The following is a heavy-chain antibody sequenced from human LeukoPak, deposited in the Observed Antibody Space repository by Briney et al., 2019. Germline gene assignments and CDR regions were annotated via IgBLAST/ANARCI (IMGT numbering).Heavy chain of an antibody. CDR1: GYTFTGYY. CDR3: ARGASGDSSGWYYY. D-gene: IGHD6-19*01. Sequence: ASVKVSCKASGYTFTGYYMHWVRQAPGQGLEWMGWINPNSGGTNYAQKFQGRVTMTRDTSSSTAYMEVSRLRSDDTAVYYYARGASGDSSGWYYYWGQGTLVTVSS. CDR2: INPNSGGT. V-gene: IGHV1-2*02. J-gene: IGHJ4*02.